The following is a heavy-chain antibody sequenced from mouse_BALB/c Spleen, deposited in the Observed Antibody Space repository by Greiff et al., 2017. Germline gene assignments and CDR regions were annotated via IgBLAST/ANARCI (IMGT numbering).Heavy chain of an antibody. J-gene: IGHJ4*01. V-gene: IGHV5-17*02. CDR1: GFTFSSFG. Sequence: DVKLVESGGGLVQPGGSRKLSCAASGFTFSSFGMHWVRQAPEKGLEWVAYISSGSSTIYYADTVKGRFTISRDNPKNTLFLQMTSLRSEDTAMYYCARGGYGKYYYAMDYWGQGTSVTVSS. CDR2: ISSGSSTI. CDR3: ARGGYGKYYYAMDY. D-gene: IGHD2-10*02.